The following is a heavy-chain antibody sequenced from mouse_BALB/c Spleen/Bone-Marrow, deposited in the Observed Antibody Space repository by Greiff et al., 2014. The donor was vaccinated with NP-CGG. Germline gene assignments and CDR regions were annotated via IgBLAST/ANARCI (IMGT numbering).Heavy chain of an antibody. CDR1: GFTFSSYA. D-gene: IGHD2-2*01. CDR2: ISSGGST. V-gene: IGHV5-6-5*01. Sequence: VKLQESGGGLVKPGGSLKLSCAASGFTFSSYAMSWVRQTPERRLEWVASISSGGSTYYPDSVKGRFTISRDNARNILYLQMSSLRSEDTAMYYCAREGDGYDPAWFAYWGQGTLVTVSA. J-gene: IGHJ3*01. CDR3: AREGDGYDPAWFAY.